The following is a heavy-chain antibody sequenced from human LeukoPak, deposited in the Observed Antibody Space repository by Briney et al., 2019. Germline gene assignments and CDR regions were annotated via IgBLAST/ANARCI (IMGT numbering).Heavy chain of an antibody. J-gene: IGHJ4*02. Sequence: PGRSLRLSCAASGFTFSSYSMNWVRQAPGKGLEWVSYISSSSSTVYYADSVKGRFTISRDNAKNSLYLQMNSLRAEDTAVYYCASAQVKYSRGGKDDYWGQGTLVTVSS. D-gene: IGHD6-19*01. CDR1: GFTFSSYS. CDR2: ISSSSSTV. V-gene: IGHV3-48*01. CDR3: ASAQVKYSRGGKDDY.